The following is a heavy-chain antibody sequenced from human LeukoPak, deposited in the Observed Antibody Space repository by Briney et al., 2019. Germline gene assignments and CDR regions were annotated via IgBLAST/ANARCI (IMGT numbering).Heavy chain of an antibody. CDR1: GYTFTSYD. CDR3: ATHYCSSTSCRSGDAFDI. CDR2: MNPNSGNT. J-gene: IGHJ3*02. Sequence: ASVKVSCKASGYTFTSYDINWVRQATGQGLEWMGWMNPNSGNTGYAQKFQGRVTITRNTSISTAYMELSSLRSEDTAVHYCATHYCSSTSCRSGDAFDIWGQGTMVTVSS. D-gene: IGHD2-2*01. V-gene: IGHV1-8*03.